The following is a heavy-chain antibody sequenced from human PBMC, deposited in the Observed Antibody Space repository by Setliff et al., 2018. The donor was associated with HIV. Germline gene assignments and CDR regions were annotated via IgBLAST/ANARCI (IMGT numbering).Heavy chain of an antibody. Sequence: SETLSLTCTVSGGSISSGSYYWSWIRQPAGKGLEWIGHIHTSGSTNYNPSLKSRVTMSVDTSKNQFSLNLTSVTAADTAVYYCARGRFVGFDYWGQGTLVTVSS. CDR3: ARGRFVGFDY. J-gene: IGHJ4*02. CDR1: GGSISSGSYY. D-gene: IGHD3-16*02. V-gene: IGHV4-61*09. CDR2: IHTSGST.